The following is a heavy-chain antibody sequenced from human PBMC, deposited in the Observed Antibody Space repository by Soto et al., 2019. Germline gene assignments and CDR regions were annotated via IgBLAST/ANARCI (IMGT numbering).Heavy chain of an antibody. CDR3: ARSQYCSGGSCYSRAFDI. V-gene: IGHV3-30-3*01. CDR2: ISYDGSNK. D-gene: IGHD2-15*01. Sequence: QVQLVESGGGVVQPGRSLRLSCAASGFTFSSYAMHWVRQAPGKGLEWVAVISYDGSNKYYADSMKGRFTISRDNSKNTLYLQMNSLRAEDTAVYYCARSQYCSGGSCYSRAFDIWGQGTMVTVSS. CDR1: GFTFSSYA. J-gene: IGHJ3*02.